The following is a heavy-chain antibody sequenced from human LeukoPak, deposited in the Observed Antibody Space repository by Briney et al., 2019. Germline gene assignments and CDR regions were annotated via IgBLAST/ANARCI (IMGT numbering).Heavy chain of an antibody. Sequence: GASVKVSCKASGYIFTSYAMHWVRQAPGQRLEWMGWINAGNGNTKYSQKFQGRVTITRDTSASTAYMELSSLRSEDTAVYYCARGGQQLVLGFDYWGQGTLVTVSS. D-gene: IGHD6-13*01. CDR1: GYIFTSYA. CDR3: ARGGQQLVLGFDY. CDR2: INAGNGNT. J-gene: IGHJ4*02. V-gene: IGHV1-3*01.